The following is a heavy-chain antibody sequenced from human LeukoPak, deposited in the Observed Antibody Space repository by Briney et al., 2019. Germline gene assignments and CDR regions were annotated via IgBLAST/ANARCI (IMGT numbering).Heavy chain of an antibody. CDR1: GYTFTGYY. V-gene: IGHV1-2*02. D-gene: IGHD5-18*01. CDR3: ARDIVMVTYWFDP. Sequence: ASVKVSCKASGYTFTGYYMHWVRQAPEPGLEWMGWINPNSGGTNYAQKFQGRVTMTRDTSISTAYMELSRQRSDDTAVYYCARDIVMVTYWFDPWGQGTLVTVSS. CDR2: INPNSGGT. J-gene: IGHJ5*02.